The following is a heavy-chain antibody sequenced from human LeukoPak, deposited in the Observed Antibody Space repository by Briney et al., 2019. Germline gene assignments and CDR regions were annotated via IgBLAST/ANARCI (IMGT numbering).Heavy chain of an antibody. J-gene: IGHJ3*02. CDR2: INPTSGGT. CDR1: GYTFTGYY. V-gene: IGHV1-2*02. CDR3: AKKLRYFDRRVHACDI. D-gene: IGHD3-22*01. Sequence: SVKASCKASGYTFTGYYMHWVRQAPGQGLEWMGWINPTSGGTNYAKNSRGRVTMTRDTSISTAFMELSRLRSDDTAVYYCAKKLRYFDRRVHACDIWGQGTTVTVSS.